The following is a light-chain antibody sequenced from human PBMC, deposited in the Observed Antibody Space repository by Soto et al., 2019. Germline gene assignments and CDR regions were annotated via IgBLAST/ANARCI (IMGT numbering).Light chain of an antibody. CDR2: EGN. J-gene: IGLJ1*01. CDR3: SSYTSSYIYV. CDR1: SSDIGAYNL. V-gene: IGLV2-23*01. Sequence: QSVLTQPASVSGSPGQSITVSCAGTSSDIGAYNLVSWYQQHPGKAPKLLIYEGNKRPSGVSPRFSASKSGITASLTISGLQAEDEAHYYCSSYTSSYIYVFGSGTKVTVL.